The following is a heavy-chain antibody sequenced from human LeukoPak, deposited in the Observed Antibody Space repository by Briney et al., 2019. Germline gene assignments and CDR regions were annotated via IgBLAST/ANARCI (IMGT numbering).Heavy chain of an antibody. CDR2: IYYSGST. V-gene: IGHV4-59*01. Sequence: SETLSLTCTVSGGSISSYYWSWIRQPPGKGLEWIGYIYYSGSTNYNPSLKSRVTISVDTSKNQFSLKLSSVTAADTAVYYCARLGTIIAAAGNGWFDPWGQGTLVTVSS. J-gene: IGHJ5*02. CDR1: GGSISSYY. CDR3: ARLGTIIAAAGNGWFDP. D-gene: IGHD6-13*01.